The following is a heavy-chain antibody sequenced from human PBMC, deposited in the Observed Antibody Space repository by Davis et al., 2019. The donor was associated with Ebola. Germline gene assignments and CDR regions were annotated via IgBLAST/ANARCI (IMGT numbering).Heavy chain of an antibody. CDR2: IYYSGST. CDR1: GGSISSSSYY. J-gene: IGHJ4*02. CDR3: ARHGRVSTILDYFDY. V-gene: IGHV4-39*01. D-gene: IGHD5/OR15-5a*01. Sequence: SETLSLTCAVSGGSISSSSYYWGWIRQPPGKGLEWIGSIYYSGSTYYNPSLKSRVTISVDTSKNQFSLKLSSVTAADTAVYYCARHGRVSTILDYFDYWGQGTLVTVSS.